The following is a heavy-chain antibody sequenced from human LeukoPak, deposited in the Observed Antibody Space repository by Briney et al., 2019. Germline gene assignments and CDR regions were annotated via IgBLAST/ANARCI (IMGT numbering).Heavy chain of an antibody. Sequence: SETLSLTCTVSGGSLHNYYWSWIRQPPGKGLEWIGYIDYSGSTNYNPSLKSRVTISVDTSQNQFSLKLSSVTAADTAVYYCARGVGGYCSGGSCYSAPNWFDPWGQGTLVTVSS. CDR1: GGSLHNYY. CDR3: ARGVGGYCSGGSCYSAPNWFDP. CDR2: IDYSGST. V-gene: IGHV4-59*08. D-gene: IGHD2-15*01. J-gene: IGHJ5*02.